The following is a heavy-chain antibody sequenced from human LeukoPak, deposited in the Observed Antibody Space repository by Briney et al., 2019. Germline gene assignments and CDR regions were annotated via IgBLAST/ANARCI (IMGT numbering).Heavy chain of an antibody. CDR2: ISGSGGST. J-gene: IGHJ5*02. V-gene: IGHV3-23*01. Sequence: GGSLRLSCAASGFTFSSYAMSWVRQAPGKGLEWVSAISGSGGSTYYADSVKGRFTISRDNSKNTLYLQMNSLRAEDTAVYYCAKDLIAVAGTENPELYNWFDPWGQGTLVTVSS. CDR1: GFTFSSYA. D-gene: IGHD6-19*01. CDR3: AKDLIAVAGTENPELYNWFDP.